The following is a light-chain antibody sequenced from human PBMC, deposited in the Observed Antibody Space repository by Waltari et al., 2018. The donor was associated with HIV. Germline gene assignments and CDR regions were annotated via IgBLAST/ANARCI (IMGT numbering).Light chain of an antibody. CDR2: WAS. CDR3: HQYFATPPT. J-gene: IGKJ1*01. V-gene: IGKV4-1*01. Sequence: DIVMTQSPDSLAVSLGERATIKCKSSQNVFDSSNNNYYLAWYQHKAGQSPKLLFYWASTRASGVPDRFSGSGSGTDFTLTISSLQAEDVAVYYCHQYFATPPTFGQGTKVEI. CDR1: QNVFDSSNNNYY.